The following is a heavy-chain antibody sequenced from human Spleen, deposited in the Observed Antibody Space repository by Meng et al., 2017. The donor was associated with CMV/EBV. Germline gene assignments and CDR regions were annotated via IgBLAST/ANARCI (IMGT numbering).Heavy chain of an antibody. V-gene: IGHV1-2*02. CDR1: TGCY. J-gene: IGHJ5*02. D-gene: IGHD3-9*01. Sequence: TGCYMHGVRQTPQPGLRCIEWISTNDDSTNYEREYPDSVTMTRTTTTGTAYMELSRQRTDDTAVYYCARDGRYYDILTSIRGWFDPWGQGTLVTVSS. CDR3: ARDGRYYDILTSIRGWFDP. CDR2: ISTNDDST.